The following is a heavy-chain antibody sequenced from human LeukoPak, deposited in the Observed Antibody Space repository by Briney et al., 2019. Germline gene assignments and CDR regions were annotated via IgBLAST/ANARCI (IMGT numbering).Heavy chain of an antibody. Sequence: GGSLRLSCAASGFTFSNYYMNWVRQAPGKGLEWVSSISSSRSYIYYADSVKGRFTISRDNAKNSLYLQMNSLRAEDTAVYYCTRDDPRDDSLDYWGQGTLVTVSS. J-gene: IGHJ4*02. CDR1: GFTFSNYY. V-gene: IGHV3-21*01. CDR2: ISSSRSYI. D-gene: IGHD3-22*01. CDR3: TRDDPRDDSLDY.